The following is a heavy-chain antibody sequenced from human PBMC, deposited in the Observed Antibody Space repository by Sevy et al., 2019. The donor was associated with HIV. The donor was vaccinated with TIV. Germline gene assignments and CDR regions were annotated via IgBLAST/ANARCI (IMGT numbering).Heavy chain of an antibody. V-gene: IGHV4-59*01. Sequence: SETLSLTCTVSGGSISSYYWSWIRQPPGKGLEWIGYIYYSGSTNYNPSLKRRVTISVDTSKNQFSLKLSSVTAADTAVYYCAGTQLGGVYDYWGQGTLVTVSS. J-gene: IGHJ4*02. CDR1: GGSISSYY. CDR2: IYYSGST. CDR3: AGTQLGGVYDY. D-gene: IGHD3-16*01.